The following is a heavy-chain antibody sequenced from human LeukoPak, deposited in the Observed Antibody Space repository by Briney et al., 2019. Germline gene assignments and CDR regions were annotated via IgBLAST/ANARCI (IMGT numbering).Heavy chain of an antibody. D-gene: IGHD5-12*01. CDR3: ALLTSGNDYSFGY. CDR2: IYPGDSHT. J-gene: IGHJ4*02. V-gene: IGHV5-51*01. Sequence: GESLKISCKGSGYSFPNYWIGWVRQMPGKGLEWMGIIYPGDSHTRYSPSFQDQVTISVDKSISTAYLQWSSLKASDTAMYYCALLTSGNDYSFGYWGQGTLVTVSS. CDR1: GYSFPNYW.